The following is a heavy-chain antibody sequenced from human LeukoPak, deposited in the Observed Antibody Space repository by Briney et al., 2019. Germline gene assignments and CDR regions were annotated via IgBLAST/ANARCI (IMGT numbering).Heavy chain of an antibody. CDR2: IYSGGSA. Sequence: GGSLRLSCAASGFTFSSYAMSWVRQAPGKGLEWVSVIYSGGSAYYADSVKGRFTISRDNSKNTLYLQMNSLRAEDTAVYYCAREGPIGYWGQGTLVTVSS. CDR1: GFTFSSYA. V-gene: IGHV3-66*01. J-gene: IGHJ4*02. CDR3: AREGPIGY.